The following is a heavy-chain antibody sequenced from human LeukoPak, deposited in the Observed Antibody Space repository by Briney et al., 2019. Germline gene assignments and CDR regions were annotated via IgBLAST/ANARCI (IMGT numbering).Heavy chain of an antibody. Sequence: PGRSLRLSCAASGFTFNRFGMHWVRQAPGKGLEWVAVISYDGSNKYYADSVKGRFTISRDNSKNTLYLQMNSLRVEDTAVYYCAKDRDSGSSPADYYYMDVWGKGTTVTVSS. CDR2: ISYDGSNK. CDR3: AKDRDSGSSPADYYYMDV. CDR1: GFTFNRFG. V-gene: IGHV3-30*18. J-gene: IGHJ6*03. D-gene: IGHD1-26*01.